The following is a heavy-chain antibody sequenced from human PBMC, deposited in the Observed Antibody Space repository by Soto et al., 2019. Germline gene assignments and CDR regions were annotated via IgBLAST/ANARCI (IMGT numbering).Heavy chain of an antibody. CDR2: INRISGDT. CDR3: ATGESGSQSGTSFGI. CDR1: GYTFTGYY. J-gene: IGHJ4*02. V-gene: IGHV1-2*04. D-gene: IGHD1-26*01. Sequence: AASVKVCGKASGYTFTGYYMHGVRQEPGQGLEWMGWINRISGDTYYGQKFQGWVTMSRDTSISTAYMEMSRLKSADTAVYYCATGESGSQSGTSFGIGGQRT.